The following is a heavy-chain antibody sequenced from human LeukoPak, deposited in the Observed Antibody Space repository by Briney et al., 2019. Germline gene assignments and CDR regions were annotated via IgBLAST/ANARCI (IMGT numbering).Heavy chain of an antibody. J-gene: IGHJ1*01. V-gene: IGHV5-51*01. CDR2: IYPGDSDT. CDR3: ASPGIAGEQGHFQH. D-gene: IGHD6-13*01. Sequence: GYSFTSYWXGWVRQMPGKGLXWVGIIYPGDSDTIYSPSFQGQVTISADKSISTAYLQWSSLKASDTAMYYCASPGIAGEQGHFQHWGQGTLVTVSS. CDR1: GYSFTSYW.